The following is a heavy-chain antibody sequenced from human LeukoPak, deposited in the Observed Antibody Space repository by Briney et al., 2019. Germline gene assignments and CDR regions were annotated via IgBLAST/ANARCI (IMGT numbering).Heavy chain of an antibody. CDR1: GGXFSGYY. D-gene: IGHD3-3*01. J-gene: IGHJ5*02. Sequence: PSETLSLTCAVYGGXFSGYYWSWVRQPPGKGLKWIGEINHSGSTNYNPSLKSRVTISVDTSKNQFSLKLTSVTAADTAVYYCASRYVSSEVVIIPTAKNSWFDPWGQGTLVTVSS. CDR3: ASRYVSSEVVIIPTAKNSWFDP. CDR2: INHSGST. V-gene: IGHV4-34*01.